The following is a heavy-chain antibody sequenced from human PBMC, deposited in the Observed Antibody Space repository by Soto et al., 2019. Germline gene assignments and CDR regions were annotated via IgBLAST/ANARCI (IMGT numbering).Heavy chain of an antibody. CDR3: AREYCSGGSCSYFAY. V-gene: IGHV3-33*01. D-gene: IGHD2-15*01. Sequence: QVQLVESGGGVVQPGRSLRLSCAASGFTFCSYGMHWVRQAPGKGLEWVAVIWYDGSNKYYADSVKGRFTISRDNSKNTLYLQMNSLRAEDTAVYYCAREYCSGGSCSYFAYGGQGTLGIVS. J-gene: IGHJ4*02. CDR2: IWYDGSNK. CDR1: GFTFCSYG.